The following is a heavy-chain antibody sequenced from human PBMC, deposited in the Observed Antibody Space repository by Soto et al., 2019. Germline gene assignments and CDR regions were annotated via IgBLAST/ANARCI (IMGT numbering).Heavy chain of an antibody. CDR2: ISGRGGNT. CDR3: AKAGCSGGTCYLYYFDY. V-gene: IGHV3-23*01. Sequence: GGSLRLSCSASGFTFSNYAMSWVRQAPGKGLEWVSTISGRGGNTYYADSVKGRFTISRDNSRNTLYLQMDSLRVEDSAVYSCAKAGCSGGTCYLYYFDYWGQGALVTVSS. D-gene: IGHD2-15*01. CDR1: GFTFSNYA. J-gene: IGHJ4*02.